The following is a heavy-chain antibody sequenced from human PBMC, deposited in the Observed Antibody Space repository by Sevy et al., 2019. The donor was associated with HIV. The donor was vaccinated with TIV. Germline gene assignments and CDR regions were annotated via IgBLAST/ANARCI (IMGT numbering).Heavy chain of an antibody. CDR2: IKQDGSEK. V-gene: IGHV3-7*01. J-gene: IGHJ6*02. Sequence: GGSLRLSCAASGFTFSSYWMSWVRQAPGKGLEWVANIKQDGSEKYYVDSVKGRFTISRDNAKNSLYLQMNSLRAEDTAVYYCARDRGSGWRYSYYYYGMDVWGQGTTVTVSS. CDR1: GFTFSSYW. D-gene: IGHD6-19*01. CDR3: ARDRGSGWRYSYYYYGMDV.